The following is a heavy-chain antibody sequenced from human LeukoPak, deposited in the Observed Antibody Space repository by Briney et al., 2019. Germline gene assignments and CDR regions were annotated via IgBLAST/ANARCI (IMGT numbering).Heavy chain of an antibody. CDR3: AKDPMVRGLNGMDV. V-gene: IGHV3-9*01. CDR2: VSWNSDSI. D-gene: IGHD3-10*01. Sequence: GRSLRLSCAASGFTFDDYAMHWVRQAPGKGLEWVSSVSWNSDSIGYADSVKGRFTISRDNAKNSLYLQMNSLRTEDTALYYCAKDPMVRGLNGMDVWGQGTTVTVSS. J-gene: IGHJ6*02. CDR1: GFTFDDYA.